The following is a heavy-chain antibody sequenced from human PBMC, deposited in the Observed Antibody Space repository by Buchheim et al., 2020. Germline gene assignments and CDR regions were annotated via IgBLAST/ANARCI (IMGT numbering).Heavy chain of an antibody. J-gene: IGHJ4*02. D-gene: IGHD3-10*01. Sequence: QVQLQESGPGLVKPSQTLSLTCTVSGGSISSGDYYWSWIRQPPGKGLEWIGYIYYSGSTYYNPSLKSRVTISVDTSKNQFSLKLSSVTAADTAVYYCARVFGSHHWVGRMVRGTYFDYWGQGTL. CDR1: GGSISSGDYY. CDR3: ARVFGSHHWVGRMVRGTYFDY. CDR2: IYYSGST. V-gene: IGHV4-30-4*01.